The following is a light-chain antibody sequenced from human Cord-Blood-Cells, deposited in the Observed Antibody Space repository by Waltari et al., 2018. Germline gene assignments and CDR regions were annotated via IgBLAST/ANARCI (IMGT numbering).Light chain of an antibody. V-gene: IGLV2-14*03. J-gene: IGLJ3*02. Sequence: QSALTPPASVSGSPGQSITISSTGPSSYVGGYYLVSWYQQHPGKAPKLMIYVVSNRPSGVSNRFSGSKSGNTVSLTISGLQAEDEADYYCSSYTSSSTLVFGGGTKLTVL. CDR3: SSYTSSSTLV. CDR1: SSYVGGYYL. CDR2: VVS.